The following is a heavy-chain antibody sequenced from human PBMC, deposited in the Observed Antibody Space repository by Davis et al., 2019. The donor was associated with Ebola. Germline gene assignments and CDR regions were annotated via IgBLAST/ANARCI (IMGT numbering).Heavy chain of an antibody. D-gene: IGHD6-6*01. CDR3: ARLSGLFSSSSGALYFDL. CDR2: IYYNERT. Sequence: SETLSLTCTVSGGSLYNHFWNWIRQPPGKGLEWIGAIYYNERTYYNPSLEGRVTILLDTSKNQFSLKLRSVTAADTAVYFCARLSGLFSSSSGALYFDLWGRGTLVSVSS. CDR1: GGSLYNHF. V-gene: IGHV4-59*11. J-gene: IGHJ2*01.